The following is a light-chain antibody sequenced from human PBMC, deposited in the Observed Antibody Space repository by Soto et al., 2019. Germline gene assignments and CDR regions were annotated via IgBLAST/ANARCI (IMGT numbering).Light chain of an antibody. V-gene: IGLV2-14*01. CDR1: NSDVGGYNY. J-gene: IGLJ1*01. Sequence: QSVLTQPASVSGSPGQSITISCTGTNSDVGGYNYVSWYQQHPGKAPKLMIYDVSNRPSGVSNRFSGSKSGNTASLTISWLQAEDEADYYCNSYTSSSTFVFGTGTKVTVL. CDR2: DVS. CDR3: NSYTSSSTFV.